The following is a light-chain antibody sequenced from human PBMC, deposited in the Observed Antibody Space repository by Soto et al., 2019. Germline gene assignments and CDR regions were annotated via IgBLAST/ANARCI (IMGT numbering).Light chain of an antibody. CDR3: QSYDSSLSGVL. CDR1: SSNIGAGYD. V-gene: IGLV1-40*01. J-gene: IGLJ2*01. CDR2: GNS. Sequence: QSVLTQPPSVSGAPGQRVTISCTGTSSNIGAGYDVPWYQQLPGTAPKLLIYGNSNRPSGVPDRFSGSKSGTSASLAITGLQAEDEADYYRQSYDSSLSGVLFGGGTKLNVL.